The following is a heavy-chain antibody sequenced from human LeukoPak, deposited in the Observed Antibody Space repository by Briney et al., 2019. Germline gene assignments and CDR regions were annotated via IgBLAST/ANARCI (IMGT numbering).Heavy chain of an antibody. V-gene: IGHV3-74*03. CDR3: VRGLAWSWDV. CDR2: IKGDGRSI. D-gene: IGHD3-3*01. Sequence: GGSLRLSCAASGFSFSDHWMEWVRQAPGKGLVWVSGIKGDGRSIKNADSVKGRFTISRDNGKSTLHLQMNSLRAEDTAVYYCVRGLAWSWDVWGQGTTVIVSS. CDR1: GFSFSDHW. J-gene: IGHJ6*02.